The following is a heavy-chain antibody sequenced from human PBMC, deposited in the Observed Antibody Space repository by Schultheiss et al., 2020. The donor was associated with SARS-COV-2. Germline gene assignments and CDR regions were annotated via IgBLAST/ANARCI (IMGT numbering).Heavy chain of an antibody. J-gene: IGHJ3*02. D-gene: IGHD3-10*01. CDR3: ARGRPMVRGVHDAFDI. V-gene: IGHV3-23*01. CDR1: GFTFSSYA. Sequence: GGSLRLSCAASGFTFSSYAMSWVRQAPGKGLEWVSAISGSGGSTYYADSVKGRFTISRDNSKNTLYLQMNSLRAEDTAVYYCARGRPMVRGVHDAFDIWGQGTMVTVSS. CDR2: ISGSGGST.